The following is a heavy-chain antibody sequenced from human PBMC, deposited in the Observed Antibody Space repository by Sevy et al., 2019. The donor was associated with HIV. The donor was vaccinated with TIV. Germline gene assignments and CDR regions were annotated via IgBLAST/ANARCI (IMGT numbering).Heavy chain of an antibody. CDR3: ARNPPYCSSTSCHFDY. V-gene: IGHV6-1*01. D-gene: IGHD2-2*01. J-gene: IGHJ4*02. CDR2: TYYRSKWYN. Sequence: SQTLSLTCAISGDSVSSNSAAWNWIRQSPSRGLEWLGRTYYRSKWYNDYVVSVKSRITINPDTSKNQFSLQLNSVTPEDTAVYYCARNPPYCSSTSCHFDYWGQGTLVTVSS. CDR1: GDSVSSNSAA.